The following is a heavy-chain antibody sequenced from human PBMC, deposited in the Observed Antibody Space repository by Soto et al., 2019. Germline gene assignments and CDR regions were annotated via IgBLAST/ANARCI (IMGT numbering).Heavy chain of an antibody. CDR1: GFTFRSSG. J-gene: IGHJ2*01. Sequence: QVQLAESGGAVIQPGTSLRLSCVASGFTFRSSGMHWVRQAPGKGLEWVAVIWYDGSEKYYTDSVKGRFTISRENSNNTLFLQMNRLRAEDTAVYFCVREARAYYGSPVGYFDLWGRGTLVTVSS. CDR2: IWYDGSEK. V-gene: IGHV3-33*01. CDR3: VREARAYYGSPVGYFDL. D-gene: IGHD2-21*01.